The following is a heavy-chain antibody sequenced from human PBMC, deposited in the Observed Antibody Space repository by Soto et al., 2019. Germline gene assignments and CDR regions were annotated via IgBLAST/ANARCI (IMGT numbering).Heavy chain of an antibody. V-gene: IGHV3-23*01. Sequence: PGGSLRLSCAASGFTFCSYAMSWVRQAPGKGLEWVSAISGSGGSTYYADSVKGRFTISRDNSKNTLYLQMNSLRAEDTAVYYCAKIYGTIFGVAPADYYYSGMDVWGQGTTVPVS. CDR1: GFTFCSYA. CDR3: AKIYGTIFGVAPADYYYSGMDV. J-gene: IGHJ6*02. CDR2: ISGSGGST. D-gene: IGHD3-3*01.